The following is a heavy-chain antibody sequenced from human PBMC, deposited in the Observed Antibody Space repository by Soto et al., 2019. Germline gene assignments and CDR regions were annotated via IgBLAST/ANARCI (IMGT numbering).Heavy chain of an antibody. J-gene: IGHJ6*02. Sequence: SGGSLRLSCAASGFTFSNYNMNWVRQAPGKGLEWVSYISSRSSTIYYADSAKGRFTISRDNAKNSLYLQMNSLRDEDTAVYYCARDCGKGYGMDVWGQGTTVTVSS. CDR2: ISSRSSTI. CDR3: ARDCGKGYGMDV. V-gene: IGHV3-48*02. CDR1: GFTFSNYN.